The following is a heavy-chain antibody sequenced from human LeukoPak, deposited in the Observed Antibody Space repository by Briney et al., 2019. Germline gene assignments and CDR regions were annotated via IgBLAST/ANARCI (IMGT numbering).Heavy chain of an antibody. CDR3: ARDTPLGCFDY. J-gene: IGHJ4*02. CDR1: GFTFSSYW. D-gene: IGHD7-27*01. CDR2: IKQDGSEK. V-gene: IGHV3-7*01. Sequence: PGGSLRLSCAAPGFTFSSYWMSWVRQAPGKGLEWVANIKQDGSEKYYVDSVKGRFTISRDNAKNSLYLQMNSLRVDDTAVYYCARDTPLGCFDYWGQGTLVTVSS.